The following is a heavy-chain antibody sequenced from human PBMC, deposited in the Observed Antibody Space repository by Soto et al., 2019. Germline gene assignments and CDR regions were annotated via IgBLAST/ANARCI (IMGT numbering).Heavy chain of an antibody. D-gene: IGHD3-10*01. CDR3: ARDRSSSGGGLDV. J-gene: IGHJ6*02. Sequence: QVQLQESGPGLVKPSQTLSLTCTVSGGSITSGGYYWGWIRQHPGKGLEWIGYIYYSGATYYNPTLKSRITTSVDTSKNQFSLKLSSGTSADTAVYYCARDRSSSGGGLDVWGQGTTVTVSS. CDR1: GGSITSGGYY. V-gene: IGHV4-31*03. CDR2: IYYSGAT.